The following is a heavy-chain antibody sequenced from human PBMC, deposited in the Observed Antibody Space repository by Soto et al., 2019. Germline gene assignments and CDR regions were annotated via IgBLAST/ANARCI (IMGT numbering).Heavy chain of an antibody. D-gene: IGHD3-16*01. V-gene: IGHV1-8*01. CDR1: GYSFTNND. Sequence: VASVKVSCKASGYSFTNNDVTWVRQATGQGLEWMGWMNPGSGDTGYAQKFQGRVTMTRDISIATAYTELSSLRSDDTAIYYCARMATFGSFNWFDPWGQGTLVTVSS. CDR3: ARMATFGSFNWFDP. J-gene: IGHJ5*02. CDR2: MNPGSGDT.